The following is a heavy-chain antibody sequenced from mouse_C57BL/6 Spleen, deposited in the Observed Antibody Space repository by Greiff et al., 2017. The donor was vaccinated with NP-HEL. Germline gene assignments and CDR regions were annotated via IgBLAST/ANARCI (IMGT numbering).Heavy chain of an antibody. CDR3: ARRGGYYGSSSDYYAMDY. V-gene: IGHV2-2*01. CDR2: IWSGGST. CDR1: GFSLTSYG. J-gene: IGHJ4*01. D-gene: IGHD1-1*01. Sequence: QVQLQESGPGLVQPSQSLSITCTVSGFSLTSYGVHWVRQSPGKGLEWLGVIWSGGSTDYNAAFISRLSISKDKSKSQVFFKMKSLQADDTAIYYCARRGGYYGSSSDYYAMDYWGQGTSVTVSS.